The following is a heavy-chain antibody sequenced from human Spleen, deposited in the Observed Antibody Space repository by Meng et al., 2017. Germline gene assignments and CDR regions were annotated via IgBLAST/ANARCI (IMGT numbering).Heavy chain of an antibody. D-gene: IGHD6-19*01. CDR2: INTNTGNP. V-gene: IGHV7-4-1*02. J-gene: IGHJ4*02. CDR1: GYTFTIYA. CDR3: ARDRVAVADPFDY. Sequence: QVQLMQSGSELKKPGASVQVSGKASGYTFTIYAINWLRQAPGQGLEWMGWINTNTGNPIYAQGFTGRFVFSLDTSVSTAYLQISGLRAEDSAVYYCARDRVAVADPFDYWGQGTLVTVSS.